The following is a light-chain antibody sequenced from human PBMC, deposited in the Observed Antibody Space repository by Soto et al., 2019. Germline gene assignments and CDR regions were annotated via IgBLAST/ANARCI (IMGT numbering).Light chain of an antibody. CDR2: DAS. CDR1: QDIRNS. Sequence: IQMTQSPSFLSASVGDRVTITCQASQDIRNSLNWYQQKPGTAPNVLIYDASNLETGVPSRFSGSGSGTDFSFSISSLQPEDIATYYCQQSEHLFTSGQGTPLEI. V-gene: IGKV1-33*01. J-gene: IGKJ5*01. CDR3: QQSEHLFT.